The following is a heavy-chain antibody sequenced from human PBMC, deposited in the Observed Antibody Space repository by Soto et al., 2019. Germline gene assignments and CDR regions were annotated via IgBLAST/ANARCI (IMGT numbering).Heavy chain of an antibody. Sequence: QITLKESGPTLVKPTQTRTLTCNFSGFSLSTRGVGVGWIRQPPGKALEWLTLIYWDDAKEYSPSLRSRITITKDTSKNHVVLTMTDMAPVDTATYYCAHKGGGDRILDYWGQGTLVTVSS. V-gene: IGHV2-5*02. CDR1: GFSLSTRGVG. CDR2: IYWDDAK. J-gene: IGHJ4*02. CDR3: AHKGGGDRILDY. D-gene: IGHD3-16*01.